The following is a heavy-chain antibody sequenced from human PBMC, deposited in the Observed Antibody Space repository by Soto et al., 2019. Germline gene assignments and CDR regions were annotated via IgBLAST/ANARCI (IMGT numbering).Heavy chain of an antibody. CDR2: IKSKTDGGTT. CDR1: GFTFSNAW. V-gene: IGHV3-15*07. CDR3: TTVSYSTIIPVRFAY. Sequence: PGASLRLSRAASGFTFSNAWINWVRQPPGKGLEWVGRIKSKTDGGTTDFAAPVKGRFAISRDDSKNMVYLQMNSLKTEDTGIYYCTTVSYSTIIPVRFAYWGRGNLVTVSS. J-gene: IGHJ4*01. D-gene: IGHD6-13*01.